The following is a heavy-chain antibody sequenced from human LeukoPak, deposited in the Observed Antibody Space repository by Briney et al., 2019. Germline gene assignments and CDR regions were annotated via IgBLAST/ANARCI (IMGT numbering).Heavy chain of an antibody. D-gene: IGHD1-26*01. CDR2: LNDGGST. Sequence: AGSLRLSCEASGFSVNNNYMTWIRRAPGKGLEWVSLLNDGGSTYYADSVKGRFTVSRDNSRNTLYLQMNSLRAEDTALYYCSRDSRYRRGNGWRCYWYLDLWGRGTVVTVS. CDR1: GFSVNNNY. J-gene: IGHJ2*01. V-gene: IGHV3-66*01. CDR3: SRDSRYRRGNGWRCYWYLDL.